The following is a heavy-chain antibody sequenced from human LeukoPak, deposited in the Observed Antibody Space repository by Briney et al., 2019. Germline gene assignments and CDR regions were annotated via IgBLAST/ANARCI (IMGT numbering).Heavy chain of an antibody. CDR2: ISSSSSYI. D-gene: IGHD1-1*01. CDR3: ATLSYNWNGGRDY. CDR1: GFTFSSYS. J-gene: IGHJ4*02. V-gene: IGHV3-21*01. Sequence: GGSLRLSCAASGFTFSSYSMNWVRQAPGKGLEWVSSISSSSSYIYYADSVKGRFTISRDNAKNSLYLQMNSLRAEGTAVYYCATLSYNWNGGRDYWGQGTLVTVSS.